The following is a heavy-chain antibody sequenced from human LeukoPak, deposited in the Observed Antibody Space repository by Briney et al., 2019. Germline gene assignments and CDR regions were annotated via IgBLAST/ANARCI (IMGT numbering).Heavy chain of an antibody. CDR3: ARSIVVVTYLAY. CDR1: GFAFSSYA. CDR2: ISYDGNNK. V-gene: IGHV3-30-3*01. J-gene: IGHJ4*02. D-gene: IGHD2-21*02. Sequence: GGSLRLSCAASGFAFSSYALHWVRQAPGQGLQWVASISYDGNNKYYADSVRGRFTISRDSAENTLYLQMNSLSTEDTAMYYCARSIVVVTYLAYWGQGTLVTVSS.